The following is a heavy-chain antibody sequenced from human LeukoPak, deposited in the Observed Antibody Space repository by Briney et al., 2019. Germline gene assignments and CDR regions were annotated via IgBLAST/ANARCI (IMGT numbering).Heavy chain of an antibody. CDR3: AKDTKLVLAVAGTGY. V-gene: IGHV3-23*01. Sequence: GGSLRLSCAASGFTFSRYAMSWVRQAPGKGLEWVSAISGSGGSTYYADSVKGRFTISRDNSKNTLYLQMNSLRAEDTAVYYCAKDTKLVLAVAGTGYWGQGTLVTVSS. CDR1: GFTFSRYA. J-gene: IGHJ4*02. D-gene: IGHD6-19*01. CDR2: ISGSGGST.